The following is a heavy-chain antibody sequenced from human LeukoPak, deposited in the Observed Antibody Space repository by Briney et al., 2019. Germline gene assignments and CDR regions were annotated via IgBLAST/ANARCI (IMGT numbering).Heavy chain of an antibody. D-gene: IGHD4-23*01. CDR2: IYPGDSDT. Sequence: GESLTISCTGSGYSFTIYWIGRVRQMPGKGLEWMGIIYPGDSDTRYSPSFQGQVTISADKSISTAYLQWSSLKASDTAMYYCARPTNYGGNSGYHYWGQGTLVTVSS. CDR1: GYSFTIYW. CDR3: ARPTNYGGNSGYHY. J-gene: IGHJ4*02. V-gene: IGHV5-51*01.